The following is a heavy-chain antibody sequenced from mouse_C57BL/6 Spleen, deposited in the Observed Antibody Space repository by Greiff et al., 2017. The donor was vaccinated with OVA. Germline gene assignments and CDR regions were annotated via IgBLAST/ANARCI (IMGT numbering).Heavy chain of an antibody. D-gene: IGHD1-1*01. J-gene: IGHJ1*03. CDR3: ARGYYGSSYDWYFDV. V-gene: IGHV3-8*01. CDR1: GYSITSDY. Sequence: EVKLMESGPGLAKPSQTLSLTCSVTGYSITSDYWNWIRKFPGNKLEYMGYISYSGSTYYNPSLKSRISITRDTSKNQYYLQLNSVTTEDTATYYGARGYYGSSYDWYFDVWGTGTTVTVSS. CDR2: ISYSGST.